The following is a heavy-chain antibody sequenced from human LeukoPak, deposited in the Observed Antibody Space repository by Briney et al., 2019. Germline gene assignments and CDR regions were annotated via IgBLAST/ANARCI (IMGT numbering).Heavy chain of an antibody. CDR2: IYYSGDT. CDR1: GGSISSYY. D-gene: IGHD3-10*01. CDR3: ARATHYYGSGSFDY. J-gene: IGHJ4*02. Sequence: SETLSLTCTVSGGSISSYYWSWIRQPPGKGLEWIGYIYYSGDTNYNPSLKSRVTISVDTSKNQFSLKLSSVTAADTAVYYCARATHYYGSGSFDYWGQGTLVTVSS. V-gene: IGHV4-59*01.